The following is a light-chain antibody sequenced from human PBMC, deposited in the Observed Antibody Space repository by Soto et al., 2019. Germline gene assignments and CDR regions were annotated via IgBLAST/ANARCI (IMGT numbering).Light chain of an antibody. J-gene: IGKJ2*01. CDR3: QQNYDVPYT. V-gene: IGKV1-39*01. CDR1: PSIGSY. Sequence: HLTQAPSLLSASVGDRVTITCRASPSIGSYLNWYQHKPGEAPKLLIFADDTLKSGVPSRFSGSGFNKEFTLTVTSLQPEDFATYYFQQNYDVPYTFGLGTRVEIK. CDR2: ADD.